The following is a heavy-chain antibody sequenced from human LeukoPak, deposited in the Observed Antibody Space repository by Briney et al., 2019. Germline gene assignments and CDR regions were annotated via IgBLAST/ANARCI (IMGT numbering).Heavy chain of an antibody. D-gene: IGHD3-10*01. Sequence: GSSVKVSCKASGGTFSSYAISWVRQAPGQGLEWMGRIIPILGIANYAQKFQGRVTITADKSTSTAYMELSSLRSEDTAVYYCARDRYGSGSYYRDSDYWGQGTLVTVSS. CDR2: IIPILGIA. V-gene: IGHV1-69*04. J-gene: IGHJ4*02. CDR3: ARDRYGSGSYYRDSDY. CDR1: GGTFSSYA.